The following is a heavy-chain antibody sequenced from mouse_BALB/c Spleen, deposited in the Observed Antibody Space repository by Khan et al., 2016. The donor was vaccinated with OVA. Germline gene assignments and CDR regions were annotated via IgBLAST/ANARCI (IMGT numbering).Heavy chain of an antibody. V-gene: IGHV1-87*01. D-gene: IGHD2-13*01. CDR3: ARSGDAPYVDY. CDR2: IYPGDGDT. J-gene: IGHJ2*01. CDR1: GYTFTSYW. Sequence: QVQLQQSGAELARPGASVKLSCKASGYTFTSYWMQWVKQRPGQGLEWIGAIYPGDGDTRYTQKFKGKATLTAAKSSSTAYMQLSSLASEDSAVYYWARSGDAPYVDYWGQGTTLTVSA.